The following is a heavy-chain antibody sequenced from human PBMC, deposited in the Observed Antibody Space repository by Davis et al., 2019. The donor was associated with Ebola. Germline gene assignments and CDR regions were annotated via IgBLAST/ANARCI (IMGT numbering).Heavy chain of an antibody. CDR1: GYTFTSYG. V-gene: IGHV1-18*01. J-gene: IGHJ4*02. Sequence: AASVKVSCKASGYTFTSYGISWVRQAPGQGLEWMGWLSAYNGNTNYAQKLQGRVTMTTDTSTSTAYMELRSLRSDDTAVYYCARGITMVQGVTPFDYWGQGTLVTVSS. D-gene: IGHD3-10*01. CDR2: LSAYNGNT. CDR3: ARGITMVQGVTPFDY.